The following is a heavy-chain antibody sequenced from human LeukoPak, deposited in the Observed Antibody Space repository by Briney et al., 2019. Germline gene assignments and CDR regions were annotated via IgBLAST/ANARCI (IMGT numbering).Heavy chain of an antibody. CDR2: ISGSGGST. CDR3: ARELDSSGYYPSFDY. CDR1: RFTFSSYA. V-gene: IGHV3-23*01. Sequence: GGSLRLSCAASRFTFSSYAMSWVRQAPGKGLEWVSAISGSGGSTYYTDSVKGRFTISRDNSKNTLYLQMNSLRAEDTAVYYCARELDSSGYYPSFDYWGQGTLVTVSS. J-gene: IGHJ4*02. D-gene: IGHD3-22*01.